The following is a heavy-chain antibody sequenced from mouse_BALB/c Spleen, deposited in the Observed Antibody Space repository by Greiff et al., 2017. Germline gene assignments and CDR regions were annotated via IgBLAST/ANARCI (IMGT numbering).Heavy chain of an antibody. J-gene: IGHJ3*01. Sequence: QVQLQQSGAELAKPGASVKMSCKASGYTFTSYWMHWVKQRPGQGLEWIGYINPSTGYTEYNQKFKDKATLTADKSSSTAYMQLSSLTSEDSAVYYCARGYYGSSSYAYWGQGTLVTVSA. CDR1: GYTFTSYW. CDR2: INPSTGYT. V-gene: IGHV1-7*01. D-gene: IGHD1-1*01. CDR3: ARGYYGSSSYAY.